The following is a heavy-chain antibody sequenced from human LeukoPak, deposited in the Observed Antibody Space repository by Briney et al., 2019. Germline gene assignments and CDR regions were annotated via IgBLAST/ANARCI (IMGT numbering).Heavy chain of an antibody. J-gene: IGHJ4*02. D-gene: IGHD6-6*01. V-gene: IGHV3-21*01. CDR3: ARAMSIAARLQTIFDY. Sequence: GGSLRLSCAAPGFTFSSYSMNWVRQAPGKGLEWVSSISSSSSYIYYADSVKGRFTISRDNAKNSLYLQMNSLRAEDTAVYYCARAMSIAARLQTIFDYWGQGTLVTVSS. CDR1: GFTFSSYS. CDR2: ISSSSSYI.